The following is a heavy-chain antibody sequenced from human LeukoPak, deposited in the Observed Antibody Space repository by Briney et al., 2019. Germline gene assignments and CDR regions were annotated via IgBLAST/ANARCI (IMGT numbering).Heavy chain of an antibody. CDR2: IIPILGIA. CDR3: ANYYDILTGYFPLDY. D-gene: IGHD3-9*01. V-gene: IGHV1-69*04. Sequence: ASVKVSCKASGGTFSSYAISWVRQAPGQGLEWMGRIIPILGIANYAQKFQGRVTITADKSTSTAYMELSSLRSEDTAVYYCANYYDILTGYFPLDYWGQGTLVTVSS. J-gene: IGHJ4*02. CDR1: GGTFSSYA.